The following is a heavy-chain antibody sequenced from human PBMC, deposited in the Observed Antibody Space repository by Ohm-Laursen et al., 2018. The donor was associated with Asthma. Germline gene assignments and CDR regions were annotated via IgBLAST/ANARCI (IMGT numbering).Heavy chain of an antibody. D-gene: IGHD5-12*01. V-gene: IGHV3-30*03. CDR3: AREDYSGYDYFDY. J-gene: IGHJ4*02. Sequence: SLRLSCAASGFTFSSYGMHWVRQAPGKGLEWVAVISYDGSNKYYADSVKGRFTISRDNSKNTLYLQMNSLRAEDTAVYYCAREDYSGYDYFDYWGQGTLVTVSS. CDR1: GFTFSSYG. CDR2: ISYDGSNK.